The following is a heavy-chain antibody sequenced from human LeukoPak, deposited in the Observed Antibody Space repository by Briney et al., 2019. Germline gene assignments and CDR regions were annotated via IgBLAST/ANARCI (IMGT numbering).Heavy chain of an antibody. Sequence: PGGSLRLSCAASGFTFSSYSMNWVRQAPGKGLEWVSSNSSSSSYIYYADSVKGRFTISRDNAKNSLYLQMNSLRAEDTAVYYCAKFIAAPFYFDYWGQGTLVTVSS. V-gene: IGHV3-21*01. J-gene: IGHJ4*02. D-gene: IGHD6-13*01. CDR2: NSSSSSYI. CDR1: GFTFSSYS. CDR3: AKFIAAPFYFDY.